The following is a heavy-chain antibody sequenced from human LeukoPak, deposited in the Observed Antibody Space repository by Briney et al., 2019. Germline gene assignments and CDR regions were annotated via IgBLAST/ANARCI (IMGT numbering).Heavy chain of an antibody. CDR1: GGSISSYY. CDR2: IYYSGST. V-gene: IGHV4-59*08. J-gene: IGHJ4*02. CDR3: RHQFDSTAYVDY. Sequence: PSETLSLTCTVSGGSISSYYWSWIRQPPGKQLEWIGYIYYSGSTNYNPSLKSRVTISVDTSKKQFSLKLSSVTAADTAVYYARHQFDSTAYVDYWGQGTLVTVSS. D-gene: IGHD3-22*01.